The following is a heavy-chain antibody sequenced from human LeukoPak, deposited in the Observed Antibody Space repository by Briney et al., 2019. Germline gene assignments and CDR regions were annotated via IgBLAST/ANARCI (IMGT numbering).Heavy chain of an antibody. CDR3: ARDGVGATTYYYYGMDV. CDR1: GYTFTSYG. V-gene: IGHV1-18*01. CDR2: ISAYNGNT. Sequence: GASVKVSCKASGYTFTSYGISWVRQAPGQGLEWMGWISAYNGNTNYAQKLQGRVTMTTDTSTNTAYMELRSLRSDDTAVYYCARDGVGATTYYYYGMDVWGQGTTVTVSS. D-gene: IGHD1-26*01. J-gene: IGHJ6*02.